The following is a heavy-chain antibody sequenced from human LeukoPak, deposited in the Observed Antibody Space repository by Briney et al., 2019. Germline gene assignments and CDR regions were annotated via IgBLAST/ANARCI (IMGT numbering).Heavy chain of an antibody. Sequence: GGSLRLSCAASGFTFSSYAMHWVRQAPGKGLEWVAVISYDGSNKYYADSVKGRFTISRDNSENTLYLQMNSLRAEDTAVYYCARGAYSSSWSNFDYWGQGTLVTVSS. J-gene: IGHJ4*02. CDR1: GFTFSSYA. CDR2: ISYDGSNK. V-gene: IGHV3-30*04. CDR3: ARGAYSSSWSNFDY. D-gene: IGHD6-13*01.